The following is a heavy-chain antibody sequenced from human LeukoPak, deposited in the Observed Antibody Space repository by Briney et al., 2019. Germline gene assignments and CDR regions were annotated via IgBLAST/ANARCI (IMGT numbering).Heavy chain of an antibody. D-gene: IGHD4/OR15-4a*01. Sequence: GGSLRLSCTVSGFTVSSNSMSWVRQAPGKGLEWVSFIYSDNTHYSDSVKGRFTISRDNSKNTLYLQMNSLRAEDRAVYYCARRAGAYSHPYDYWGQGTLVTVSS. CDR1: GFTVSSNS. CDR2: IYSDNT. CDR3: ARRAGAYSHPYDY. J-gene: IGHJ4*02. V-gene: IGHV3-53*01.